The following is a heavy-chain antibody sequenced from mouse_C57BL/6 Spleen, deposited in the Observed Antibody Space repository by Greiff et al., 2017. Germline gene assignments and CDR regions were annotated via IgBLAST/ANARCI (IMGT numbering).Heavy chain of an antibody. D-gene: IGHD1-1*01. J-gene: IGHJ2*01. Sequence: EVMLVESGGDLVKPGGSLKLSCAASGFTFSSYGMSWVRQTPDKRLEWVATISSGGSYTYYPDSVKGRFTISRDNAKNTLYLQMSSLKSEDTAMYYCARHATTVVAIDYWGQGTTLTVSS. CDR1: GFTFSSYG. V-gene: IGHV5-6*01. CDR3: ARHATTVVAIDY. CDR2: ISSGGSYT.